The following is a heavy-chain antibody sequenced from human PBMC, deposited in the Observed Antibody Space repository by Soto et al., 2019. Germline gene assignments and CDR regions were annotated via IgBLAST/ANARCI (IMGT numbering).Heavy chain of an antibody. J-gene: IGHJ4*02. CDR1: GFTFSSYW. D-gene: IGHD2-15*01. CDR2: INGDGSNT. Sequence: EVHLVESGGGLDQPGGSLSLSCAASGFTFSSYWMHWVRQAPGKGLVWVSRINGDGSNTNYADSVKGRFTISRDNAKNTLYLQMNSLRADDTAVYYCARVCTGGSCYQFDSWGQGTLVTVSS. CDR3: ARVCTGGSCYQFDS. V-gene: IGHV3-74*01.